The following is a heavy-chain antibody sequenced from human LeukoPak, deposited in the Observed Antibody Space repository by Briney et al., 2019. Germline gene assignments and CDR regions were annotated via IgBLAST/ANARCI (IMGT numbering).Heavy chain of an antibody. D-gene: IGHD1-26*01. CDR3: AKHLLVGGTRGAYAFDI. J-gene: IGHJ3*02. CDR1: GFTFSNYA. V-gene: IGHV3-23*01. CDR2: ISGITTNT. Sequence: GGSLRLSCAASGFTFSNYAMSWVRQAPGKGLEWVSLISGITTNTYYADSVKGRFTISRDNSKNTLDLQMNSLRVEDTAGYYCAKHLLVGGTRGAYAFDIWGRGTMVTVSS.